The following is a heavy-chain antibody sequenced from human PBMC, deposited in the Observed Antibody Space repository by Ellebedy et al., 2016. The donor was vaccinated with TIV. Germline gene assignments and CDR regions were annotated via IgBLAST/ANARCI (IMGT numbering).Heavy chain of an antibody. V-gene: IGHV3-21*01. Sequence: GGSLRLSXTASGFTLSTYNMNWVRQAPGKGLEWVSSISIISSYIYYADSVKGRFTIARDNAKNALYLQMNSLRAEDKAVYYCAREINDSNGMDVWGQGTTVTVSS. CDR2: ISIISSYI. CDR1: GFTLSTYN. CDR3: AREINDSNGMDV. J-gene: IGHJ6*02. D-gene: IGHD3-22*01.